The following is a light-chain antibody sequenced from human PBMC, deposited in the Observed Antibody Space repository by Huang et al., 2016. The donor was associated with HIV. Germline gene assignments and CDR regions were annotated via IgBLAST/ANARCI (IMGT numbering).Light chain of an antibody. Sequence: EIVMTQSPATLSVSPGERATLSCRASQSVSSNLAWYQQKPGQAPRLLIYGASSRATGSPARLSGSGSGTAFTLTISSLQSEDYALYYCQQYDIWPSFTFGQGTKVEGK. CDR2: GAS. V-gene: IGKV3D-15*01. CDR3: QQYDIWPSFT. J-gene: IGKJ2*01. CDR1: QSVSSN.